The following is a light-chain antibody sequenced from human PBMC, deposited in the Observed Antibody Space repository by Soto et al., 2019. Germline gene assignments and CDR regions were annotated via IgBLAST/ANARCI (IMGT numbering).Light chain of an antibody. V-gene: IGKV3-20*01. J-gene: IGKJ3*01. Sequence: EIVLTQSPGTLSLSPGERATLSCRASQSVSNNYLAWYQQRPGQTPRLLIYGASSRGAGVPDRFSGSGSGTDFTLTISRLEPEDFAVYYCHQHSRSAIFTFGPGTTVDVK. CDR1: QSVSNNY. CDR2: GAS. CDR3: HQHSRSAIFT.